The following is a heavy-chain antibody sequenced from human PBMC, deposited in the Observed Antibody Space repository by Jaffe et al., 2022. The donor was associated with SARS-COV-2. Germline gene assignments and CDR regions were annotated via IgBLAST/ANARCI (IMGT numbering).Heavy chain of an antibody. CDR1: GGSFSGYY. CDR3: ARGRQQWHQYNWFDP. V-gene: IGHV4-34*01. CDR2: INHSGST. D-gene: IGHD6-19*01. J-gene: IGHJ5*02. Sequence: QVQLQQWGAGLLKPSETLSLTCAVYGGSFSGYYWSWIRQPPGKGLEWIGEINHSGSTNYNPSLKSRVTISVDTSKNQFSLKLSSVTAADTAVYYCARGRQQWHQYNWFDPWGQGTLVTVSS.